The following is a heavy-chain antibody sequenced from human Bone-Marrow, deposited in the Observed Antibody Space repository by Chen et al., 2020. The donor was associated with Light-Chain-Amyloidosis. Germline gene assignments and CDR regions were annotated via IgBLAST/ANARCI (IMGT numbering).Heavy chain of an antibody. CDR3: ARRRDGYNFDY. D-gene: IGHD5-12*01. Sequence: SGPEVKKPGESLKISCTGSGYTFPNYWIGWVRQMPGKGLEWMGVIYPDDSDARYSPSFEGQVTISADKSITTAYLQWRSLKASDTAMYYCARRRDGYNFDYWGQGTLVTVSS. CDR2: IYPDDSDA. CDR1: GYTFPNYW. J-gene: IGHJ4*02. V-gene: IGHV5-51*01.